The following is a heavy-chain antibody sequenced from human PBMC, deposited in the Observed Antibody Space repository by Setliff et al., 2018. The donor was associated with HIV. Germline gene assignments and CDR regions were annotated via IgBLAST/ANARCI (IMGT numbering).Heavy chain of an antibody. J-gene: IGHJ4*02. CDR2: IGPNHGDT. CDR3: ARQLSNSLDF. CDR1: GYTFTDYF. D-gene: IGHD7-27*01. Sequence: ASVKVSCKASGYTFTDYFIHWVRQAPGQGLEWMGWIGPNHGDTRLTETFRGRVTMTRDTSLNTAYVELSGLRSDDTAVYFCARQLSNSLDFWGQGTLVTVS. V-gene: IGHV1-2*02.